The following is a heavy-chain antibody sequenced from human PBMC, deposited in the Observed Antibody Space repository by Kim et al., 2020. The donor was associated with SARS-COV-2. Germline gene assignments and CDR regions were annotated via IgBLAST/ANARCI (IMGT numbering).Heavy chain of an antibody. CDR2: I. Sequence: IYYADSVEGRFTISRDNAKNSLFLQMNSLRYEDTALYYCVRDRMGGAFDMWGQGAVVTVSS. J-gene: IGHJ3*02. V-gene: IGHV3-48*02. CDR3: VRDRMGGAFDM. D-gene: IGHD3-16*01.